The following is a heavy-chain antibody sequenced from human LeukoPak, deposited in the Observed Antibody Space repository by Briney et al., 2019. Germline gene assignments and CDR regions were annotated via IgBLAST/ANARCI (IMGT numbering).Heavy chain of an antibody. CDR1: GGTFSSYA. J-gene: IGHJ4*02. D-gene: IGHD3-10*01. V-gene: IGHV1-69*04. Sequence: SVKVSCKASGGTFSSYAISWVRQAPGQGLEWMGRIIPILGIANYAQKFQGRVTITADKSTSTAYMELSSLRSEDTAVYYCARDAYYGSGSYYDYWGLGTLVTVSS. CDR2: IIPILGIA. CDR3: ARDAYYGSGSYYDY.